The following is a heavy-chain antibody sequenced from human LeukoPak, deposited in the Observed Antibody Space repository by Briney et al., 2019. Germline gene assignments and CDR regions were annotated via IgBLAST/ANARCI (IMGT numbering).Heavy chain of an antibody. D-gene: IGHD2-2*01. CDR1: GLTFSNYW. V-gene: IGHV3-7*03. CDR3: ARDVVVVPAAMLYYGMDV. CDR2: IKQDGSEK. Sequence: GGSQRLSCAASGLTFSNYWMSWVRQAPGKGLEWVANIKQDGSEKYCVDSVKGRFTISRDNAKNSLYLQMNSLRAEDTAVYYCARDVVVVPAAMLYYGMDVWGQGTTVTVSS. J-gene: IGHJ6*02.